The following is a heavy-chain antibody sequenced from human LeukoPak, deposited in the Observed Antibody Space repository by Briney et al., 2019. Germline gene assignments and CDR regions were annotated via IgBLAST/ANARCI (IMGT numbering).Heavy chain of an antibody. CDR2: IYHNGNT. CDR3: ASVVYSYGFDY. Sequence: SQTLSLTCAASGGSISSGGYSWSWIRQPPGKGLEWIGYIYHNGNTYYSPSLKSRVTISVDRSKNQLSLKLSSVTAADTAMYYGASVVYSYGFDYWGQGTLVTVSS. D-gene: IGHD5-18*01. J-gene: IGHJ4*02. CDR1: GGSISSGGYS. V-gene: IGHV4-30-2*01.